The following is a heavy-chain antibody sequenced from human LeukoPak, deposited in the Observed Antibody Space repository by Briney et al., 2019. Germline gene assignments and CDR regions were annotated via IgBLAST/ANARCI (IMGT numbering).Heavy chain of an antibody. CDR2: VSYSGGT. D-gene: IGHD3-3*01. Sequence: PSETLSLTCTVSGASGRSHYWSWIRQPPGKGLEWIGYVSYSGGTNYNPSLKSRVTISLDTSNDQFSLRLNSVTAADTAVYYCARLSTYYDFWSPLDYWGQGTLVTVSS. CDR1: GASGRSHY. J-gene: IGHJ4*02. V-gene: IGHV4-59*02. CDR3: ARLSTYYDFWSPLDY.